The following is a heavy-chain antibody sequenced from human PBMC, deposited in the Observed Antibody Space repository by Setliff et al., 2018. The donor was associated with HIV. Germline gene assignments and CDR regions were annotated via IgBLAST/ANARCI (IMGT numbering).Heavy chain of an antibody. CDR1: GFTFNNYV. CDR3: AKGHYDDWYYFDY. J-gene: IGHJ4*02. D-gene: IGHD4-17*01. V-gene: IGHV3-23*01. CDR2: ITGSGDAS. Sequence: GGSLRLSCAASGFTFNNYVLTWVRQAPGKGLEWVSAITGSGDASSYADSVKGRFTISRDNSKSTVYLQMNSLRVEDTAMYYCAKGHYDDWYYFDYWGPGTLVTVSS.